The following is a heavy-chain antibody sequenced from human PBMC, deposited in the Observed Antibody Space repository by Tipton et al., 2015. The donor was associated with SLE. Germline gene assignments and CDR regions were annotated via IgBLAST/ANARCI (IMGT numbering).Heavy chain of an antibody. V-gene: IGHV3-33*06. CDR3: AKARGYYDSSGPTGYFDY. CDR1: GITFSSYG. CDR2: IWYDGSDK. D-gene: IGHD3-22*01. Sequence: SLRLSCAASGITFSSYGMHWVRQAPGKGLEWVAGIWYDGSDKYYADSVRGRFTISRDNSKNTLYLQMNSLRAEDTAVYYCAKARGYYDSSGPTGYFDYWGQGTLVTVSS. J-gene: IGHJ4*02.